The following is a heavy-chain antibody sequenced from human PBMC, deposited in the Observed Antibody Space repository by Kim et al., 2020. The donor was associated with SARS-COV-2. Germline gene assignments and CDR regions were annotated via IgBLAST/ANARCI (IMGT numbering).Heavy chain of an antibody. J-gene: IGHJ5*02. D-gene: IGHD3-10*01. V-gene: IGHV3-20*01. CDR3: ARDREGSYSPNWFDP. CDR2: INWNGGST. Sequence: GGSLRLSCAASGFTFNDYGMSWVRQAPGKGLEWVSGINWNGGSTGYADSVKGRFTISRDNAKNSLYLQMNSLRAEDTALYHCARDREGSYSPNWFDPWGQGTLVTVSS. CDR1: GFTFNDYG.